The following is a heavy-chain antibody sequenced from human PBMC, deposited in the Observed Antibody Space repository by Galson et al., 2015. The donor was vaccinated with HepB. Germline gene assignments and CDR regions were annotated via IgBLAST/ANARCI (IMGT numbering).Heavy chain of an antibody. Sequence: SVKVSCKASGGTFSSYAISWVRQAPGQGLEWMGGIIPIFGTANYAQKFQGRVTITADESTSTAYMELSSLSSVTAADTAVYYCATYLAAADSYWYFDLWGRGTLVTVSS. CDR1: GGTFSSYA. J-gene: IGHJ2*01. D-gene: IGHD6-13*01. CDR2: IIPIFGTA. V-gene: IGHV1-69*13. CDR3: ATYLAAADSYWYFDL.